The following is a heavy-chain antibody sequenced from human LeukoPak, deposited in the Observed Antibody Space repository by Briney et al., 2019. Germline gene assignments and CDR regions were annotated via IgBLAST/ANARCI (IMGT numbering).Heavy chain of an antibody. CDR3: ARDGGTYSSSPIGY. J-gene: IGHJ4*02. V-gene: IGHV3-66*02. CDR2: IYSGGST. Sequence: PGGSLRLSCAASGFTVSSNYMSWVRQAPGKGLEWVSVIYSGGSTYYADSVKGRFTISRDNSKNTLYLQMNSLRAEDTAVYCCARDGGTYSSSPIGYWGQGTLVTVSS. D-gene: IGHD6-13*01. CDR1: GFTVSSNY.